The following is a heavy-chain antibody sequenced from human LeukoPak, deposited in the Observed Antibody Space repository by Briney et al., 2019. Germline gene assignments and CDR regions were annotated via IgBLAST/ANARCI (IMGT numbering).Heavy chain of an antibody. V-gene: IGHV1-2*02. CDR2: INPNSGGT. CDR1: GYTFTGYY. CDR3: ARDQGFDSSFIYYYYYMDV. Sequence: ASVKVSCKASGYTFTGYYMHWVRQAPGQGLEWMGWINPNSGGTNYAQKFQGRVTMTRDTSISTAYMELSRLRSDDTAVYYCARDQGFDSSFIYYYYYMDVWGKGTTVTISS. D-gene: IGHD6-13*01. J-gene: IGHJ6*03.